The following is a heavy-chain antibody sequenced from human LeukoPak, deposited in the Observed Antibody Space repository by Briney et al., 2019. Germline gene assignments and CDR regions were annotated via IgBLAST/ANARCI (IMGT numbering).Heavy chain of an antibody. V-gene: IGHV1-69*13. D-gene: IGHD5-12*01. CDR1: GGTFSSYA. J-gene: IGHJ4*02. CDR3: AREVYSGYDKFDY. CDR2: IIPIFGTA. Sequence: ASVKVSCKASGGTFSSYAISWVRQAPGQGLEWMGGIIPIFGTANYAQKFQGRVTITADESTSTAYMKLSSLRSEDTAVYYCAREVYSGYDKFDYWGQGTLVTVSS.